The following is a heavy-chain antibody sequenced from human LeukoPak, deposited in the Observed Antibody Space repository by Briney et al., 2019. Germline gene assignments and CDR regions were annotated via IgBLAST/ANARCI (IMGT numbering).Heavy chain of an antibody. CDR3: TTDTYHYDSMYDY. V-gene: IGHV3-15*01. J-gene: IGHJ4*02. CDR1: GFTFSNAW. Sequence: PGGSLRLSCAASGFTFSNAWMSWVRQAPGKGLGWVGRIKSKTDGGTTDYAAPVKGRFTISRDDSKNTLYLQMNSLKTEDTAVYYCTTDTYHYDSMYDYWGQGTLVTVSS. CDR2: IKSKTDGGTT. D-gene: IGHD3-22*01.